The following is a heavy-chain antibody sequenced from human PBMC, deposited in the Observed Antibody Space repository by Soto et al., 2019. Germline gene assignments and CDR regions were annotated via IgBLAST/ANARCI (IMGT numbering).Heavy chain of an antibody. CDR2: ISGSGGST. J-gene: IGHJ6*02. Sequence: GGSLRLSCAASGFTFSSYAMSWVRQAPGKGLEWVSAISGSGGSTYYADSVKGRSTISRDNSKNTLYLQMNSLRAEDTAVYYCAKVTRRDYDFWSGYYTGINYYYGMDVWGQGTTVTVSS. CDR3: AKVTRRDYDFWSGYYTGINYYYGMDV. CDR1: GFTFSSYA. V-gene: IGHV3-23*01. D-gene: IGHD3-3*01.